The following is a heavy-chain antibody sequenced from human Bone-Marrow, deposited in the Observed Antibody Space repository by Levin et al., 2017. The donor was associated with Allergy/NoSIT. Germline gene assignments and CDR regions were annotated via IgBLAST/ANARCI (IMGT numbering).Heavy chain of an antibody. V-gene: IGHV3-30*04. D-gene: IGHD3-3*01. CDR2: ISYDGSNK. CDR3: AREGDFGVVRSGYGMDV. J-gene: IGHJ6*02. Sequence: RTGGSLRLSCAASGFTFSSYAMHWVRQAPGKGLEWVAVISYDGSNKYYADSVKGRFTISRDNSKNTLYLQMNSLRAEDTAVYYCAREGDFGVVRSGYGMDVWGQGTTVTVSS. CDR1: GFTFSSYA.